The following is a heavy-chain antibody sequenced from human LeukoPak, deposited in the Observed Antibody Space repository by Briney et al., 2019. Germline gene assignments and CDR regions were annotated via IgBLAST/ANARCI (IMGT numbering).Heavy chain of an antibody. J-gene: IGHJ2*01. CDR2: IYYSGST. D-gene: IGHD4-17*01. CDR3: ARKLPYGDPGAGHWYFDL. Sequence: SETLSLTRTVSGGSISSYYWSWIWQPPGKGLEWIGYIYYSGSTNYNPSLKSRVTISVDTSKNQFSLKLSSVTAADTAVYYCARKLPYGDPGAGHWYFDLWGRGTLVTVSS. CDR1: GGSISSYY. V-gene: IGHV4-59*01.